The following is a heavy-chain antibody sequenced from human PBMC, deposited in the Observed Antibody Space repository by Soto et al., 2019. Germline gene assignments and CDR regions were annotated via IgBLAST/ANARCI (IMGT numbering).Heavy chain of an antibody. V-gene: IGHV3-23*01. D-gene: IGHD2-8*01. CDR3: AKSSSGQYEIGNFDY. CDR2: LSRSGGST. J-gene: IGHJ4*02. Sequence: EVQLLESGGGLVQPGGSLRLSCAASGFTFSNYAMSWVRQAPGKGLEWVSSLSRSGGSTYFADSVKGRFSISRDSSKFTLWLQMNSLRPEDTAVYYCAKSSSGQYEIGNFDYWGQGTLVTVSS. CDR1: GFTFSNYA.